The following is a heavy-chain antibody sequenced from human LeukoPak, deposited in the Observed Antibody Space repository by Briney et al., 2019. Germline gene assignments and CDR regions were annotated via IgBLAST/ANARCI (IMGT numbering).Heavy chain of an antibody. CDR1: GYTFTSYY. CDR3: ARASDYYDSSGYALDY. Sequence: ASVKVSCKASGYTFTSYYMHWVRQAPGQGLEWMGIINPSGGSTTYAQKLQGRVTMTTDTSTSTAYMELRSLRSDDTAVYYCARASDYYDSSGYALDYWGQGTLVTVSS. D-gene: IGHD3-22*01. V-gene: IGHV1-46*01. CDR2: INPSGGST. J-gene: IGHJ4*02.